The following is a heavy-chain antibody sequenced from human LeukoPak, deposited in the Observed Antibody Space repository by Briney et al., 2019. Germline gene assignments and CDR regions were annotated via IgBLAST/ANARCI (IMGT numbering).Heavy chain of an antibody. CDR3: ARDLRGWNHLGYMDV. V-gene: IGHV1-69*05. Sequence: GASVKVSCKASGGTFSSYAISWVRQAPGQGLEWMGGNIPIFGTANYAQKFQGRVTITTDESTSTAYMELSSLRSEDTAVYYCARDLRGWNHLGYMDVWGKGTTVTVSS. J-gene: IGHJ6*03. D-gene: IGHD1-14*01. CDR2: NIPIFGTA. CDR1: GGTFSSYA.